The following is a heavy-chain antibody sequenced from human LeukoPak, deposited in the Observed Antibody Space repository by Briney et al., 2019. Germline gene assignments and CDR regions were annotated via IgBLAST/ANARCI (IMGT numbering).Heavy chain of an antibody. V-gene: IGHV3-53*01. D-gene: IGHD5-12*01. CDR3: ATLAKDDL. CDR1: GFTLSSNY. CDR2: IYSGGSA. J-gene: IGHJ4*02. Sequence: GGSLRLSCASSGFTLSSNYMSWVRQAPGKGLEWVSVIYSGGSAYYADSVKGRFTISRDNSKNALYLQMNSRRAEDTAVYYCATLAKDDLWGQGTLVTVSS.